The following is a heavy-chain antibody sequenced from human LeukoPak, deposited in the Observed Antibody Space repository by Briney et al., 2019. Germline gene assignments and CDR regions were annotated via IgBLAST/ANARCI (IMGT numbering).Heavy chain of an antibody. CDR3: ARSYGSGSYSTGVYYYYYMDV. D-gene: IGHD3-10*01. CDR2: INPSGGST. CDR1: GYTFTSYD. V-gene: IGHV1-46*01. J-gene: IGHJ6*03. Sequence: ASVKVSCKASGYTFTSYDMHWVRQAPGQGLEWMGIINPSGGSTSYAQKFQGRVTMTTDTSTSTVYMELSSLRSEDTAVYYCARSYGSGSYSTGVYYYYYMDVWGKGTTVTVSS.